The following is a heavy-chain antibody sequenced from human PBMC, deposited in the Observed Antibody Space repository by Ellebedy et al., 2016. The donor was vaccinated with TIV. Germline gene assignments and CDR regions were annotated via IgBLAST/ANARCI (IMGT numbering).Heavy chain of an antibody. CDR3: GMDRINGYYYYYMDV. D-gene: IGHD1-14*01. Sequence: GESLKISCAASGVTFSDGVMDWVRQVPGKGLEWVSSISTSSGYIYYADSVKGRFTISRDNAKNSLYLQMNSLRAEDTAVYYCGMDRINGYYYYYMDVWGKGTTVTVSS. CDR2: ISTSSGYI. J-gene: IGHJ6*03. CDR1: GVTFSDGV. V-gene: IGHV3-21*01.